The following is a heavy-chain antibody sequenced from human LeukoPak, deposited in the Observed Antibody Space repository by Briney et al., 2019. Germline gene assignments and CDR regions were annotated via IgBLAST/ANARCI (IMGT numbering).Heavy chain of an antibody. D-gene: IGHD2-2*01. CDR2: INHSGST. V-gene: IGHV4-34*01. CDR1: GGSFSGYY. Sequence: SETLSLTCAVYGGSFSGYYWSWIRQPPGKGLEWIGEINHSGSTNYNPSLKSRVTISVDTSKNQFSLKLSSVTAADTAVYYCARGWYCSSTSCYGPVDDAFDIWGQGTMVTVSS. J-gene: IGHJ3*02. CDR3: ARGWYCSSTSCYGPVDDAFDI.